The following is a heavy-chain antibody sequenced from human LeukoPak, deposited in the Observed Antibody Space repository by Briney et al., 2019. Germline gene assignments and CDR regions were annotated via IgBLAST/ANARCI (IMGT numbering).Heavy chain of an antibody. CDR1: GFSFGSYA. Sequence: GGSLRLSCAASGFSFGSYAMNWVRQAPGKGLEWVSAISGSGGSTYYANSVKGRFTISRDNSRNTLYLQMNSLRAEDTAVYYCAKGQVFQCDYWGQGTLVTVSS. CDR2: ISGSGGST. J-gene: IGHJ4*02. D-gene: IGHD2/OR15-2a*01. CDR3: AKGQVFQCDY. V-gene: IGHV3-23*01.